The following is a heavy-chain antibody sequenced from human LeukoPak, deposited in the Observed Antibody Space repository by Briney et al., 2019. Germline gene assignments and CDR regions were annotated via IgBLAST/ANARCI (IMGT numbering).Heavy chain of an antibody. CDR3: ARGPGCSGGSCYSRSPKPYFDY. CDR2: ISNSSSYI. J-gene: IGHJ4*02. V-gene: IGHV3-21*01. D-gene: IGHD2-15*01. Sequence: GGSLRLSCAASGFTFSSYSMNWVRQAPGKGLEWVSSISNSSSYIYYADSVKGRFTISRDNAKNSLYLQMNSLRAEDTAVYYCARGPGCSGGSCYSRSPKPYFDYWGQGTLVTVSS. CDR1: GFTFSSYS.